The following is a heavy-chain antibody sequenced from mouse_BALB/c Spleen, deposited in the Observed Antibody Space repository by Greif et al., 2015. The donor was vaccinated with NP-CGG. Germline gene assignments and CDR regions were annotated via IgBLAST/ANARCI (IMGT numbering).Heavy chain of an antibody. D-gene: IGHD1-1*01. CDR2: IHPSDSET. Sequence: QVQLQQSGAELVRPGASVKLSCKASGYSFTSYWMNWVKQRPGQGLEWIGMIHPSDSETRLNQKFKDKATLTVDKSSSTAYMQLSSPTSEDSAVYYCARWGGFITTVVADWYFDVWGAGTTVTVSS. CDR1: GYSFTSYW. V-gene: IGHV1-61*01. J-gene: IGHJ1*01. CDR3: ARWGGFITTVVADWYFDV.